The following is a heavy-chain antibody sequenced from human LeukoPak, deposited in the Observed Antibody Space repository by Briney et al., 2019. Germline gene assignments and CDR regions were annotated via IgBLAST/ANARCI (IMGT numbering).Heavy chain of an antibody. J-gene: IGHJ4*02. Sequence: GGSLRLSCEASGFPFNMYAMTWIRQTPVKGLEWVASVSGSGDDTYYAASVKGRFTISRDNSRTTVSLQMNSLRAEDTAVYFCARDFIVGGTTVWINWGQGTLVTVSS. CDR1: GFPFNMYA. CDR2: VSGSGDDT. V-gene: IGHV3-23*01. CDR3: ARDFIVGGTTVWIN. D-gene: IGHD1-26*01.